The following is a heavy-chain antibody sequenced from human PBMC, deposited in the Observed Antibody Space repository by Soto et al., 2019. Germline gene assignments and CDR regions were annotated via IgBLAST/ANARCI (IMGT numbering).Heavy chain of an antibody. D-gene: IGHD6-13*01. CDR3: ARQLAAAETPAGCWFDP. V-gene: IGHV4-39*01. J-gene: IGHJ5*02. CDR2: INYRGST. Sequence: PSETLSLTCTVSGGSISSSSYYWGWIRQPPGKGLEWIGSINYRGSTYYNPSLKSRVTISVDTSKNQFSLKLSSVTAADTAVYYCARQLAAAETPAGCWFDPWGQGTLVTVSS. CDR1: GGSISSSSYY.